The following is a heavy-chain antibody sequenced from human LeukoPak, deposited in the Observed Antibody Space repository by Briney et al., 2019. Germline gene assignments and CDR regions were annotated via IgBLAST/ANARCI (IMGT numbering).Heavy chain of an antibody. Sequence: PGGSLRLSCAASGFTFSDYNMRWIRQAPGKGLAWVSVTSGSGGSTYYGDSVKGRFTISRDNSKNTLYMQMNSLRAEDTAVYYCAKGRGYNYWDGFDIWGQGTMVTVSS. CDR1: GFTFSDYN. CDR2: TSGSGGST. D-gene: IGHD5-24*01. V-gene: IGHV3-23*01. CDR3: AKGRGYNYWDGFDI. J-gene: IGHJ3*02.